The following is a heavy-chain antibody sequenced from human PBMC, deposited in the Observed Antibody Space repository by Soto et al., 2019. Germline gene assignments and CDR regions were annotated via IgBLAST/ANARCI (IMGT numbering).Heavy chain of an antibody. CDR1: GGSISSYY. CDR2: IYYSGST. Sequence: PSETLSLTCTVSGGSISSYYWSWIRQPPGKGPEWIGYIYYSGSTNYNPSLKSRVTISVDTSKNQFSLKLSSVTAADTAVYYCARGRDGYCSGGSCYSVDYWGQGTLVTVS. J-gene: IGHJ4*02. CDR3: ARGRDGYCSGGSCYSVDY. V-gene: IGHV4-59*01. D-gene: IGHD2-15*01.